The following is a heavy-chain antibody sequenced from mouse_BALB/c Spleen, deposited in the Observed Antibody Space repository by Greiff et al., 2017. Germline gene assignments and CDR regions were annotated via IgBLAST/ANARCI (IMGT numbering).Heavy chain of an antibody. CDR2: IYPGSGNT. V-gene: IGHV1-77*01. J-gene: IGHJ3*01. Sequence: QVQLKQSGAELARPGASVKLSCKASGYTFTDYYINWVKQRTGQGLEWIGEIYPGSGNTYYNEKFKGKATLTADKSSSTAYMQLSSLTSEDSAVYFCAGAWFAYWGQGTLVTVSA. CDR1: GYTFTDYY. CDR3: AGAWFAY.